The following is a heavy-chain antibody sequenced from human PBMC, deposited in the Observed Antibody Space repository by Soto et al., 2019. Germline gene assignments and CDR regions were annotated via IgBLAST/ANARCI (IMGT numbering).Heavy chain of an antibody. D-gene: IGHD4-17*01. CDR2: IYYSGST. J-gene: IGHJ6*02. CDR1: GGSISSYY. V-gene: IGHV4-59*01. Sequence: SETLSLTCTVSGGSISSYYWSWIRQPPGKGLEWIGYIYYSGSTNYNPSLKSRVTISVDTSKNQFSLKLSSVTAADTAVYYCARDLQWRDYGGKSKPSGMDVWGQGTTVTVSS. CDR3: ARDLQWRDYGGKSKPSGMDV.